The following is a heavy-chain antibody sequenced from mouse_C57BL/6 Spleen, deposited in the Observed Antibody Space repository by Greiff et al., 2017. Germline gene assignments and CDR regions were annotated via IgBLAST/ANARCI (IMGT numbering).Heavy chain of an antibody. CDR3: RAYYGSSPHYFDY. D-gene: IGHD1-1*01. V-gene: IGHV1-74*01. CDR1: GYTFTSYW. Sequence: QVQLKQPGAELVKPGASVKVSCKASGYTFTSYWMHWVKQRPGQGLEWIGRIHPSDSDTNYNQKFKGKATLTVDKSSSTAYMQLSSLTSEDSAVYYCRAYYGSSPHYFDYWGQGTTLTVSS. CDR2: IHPSDSDT. J-gene: IGHJ2*01.